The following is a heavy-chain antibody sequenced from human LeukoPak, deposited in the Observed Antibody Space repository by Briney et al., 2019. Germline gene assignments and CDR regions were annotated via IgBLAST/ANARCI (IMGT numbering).Heavy chain of an antibody. CDR1: GFTFSSYS. D-gene: IGHD3-22*01. CDR2: ISSSSSTI. Sequence: GGSLRLSCAASGFTFSSYSMNWVRQAPGKGLEWVSYISSSSSTIYYADSVKGRFTISRDNAKNSLYLQMNSLRAEDTAGYYCARDYYDSSGYIDYWGQGTLVTVS. CDR3: ARDYYDSSGYIDY. J-gene: IGHJ4*02. V-gene: IGHV3-48*01.